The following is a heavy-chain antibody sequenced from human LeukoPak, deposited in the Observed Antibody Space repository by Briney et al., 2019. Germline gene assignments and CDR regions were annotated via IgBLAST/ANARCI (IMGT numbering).Heavy chain of an antibody. Sequence: SETLSLTCTVSGGSISSSSYYWGWIRQPPGKGLEWIGSIYYSGNTYYSPSLRSRVTISVDTSKNQFSLKLISVTAADTAVYYCARSIVVVPAAHAPYYYYYYMDVWGKGTTVTVSS. D-gene: IGHD2-2*01. CDR2: IYYSGNT. J-gene: IGHJ6*03. V-gene: IGHV4-39*01. CDR3: ARSIVVVPAAHAPYYYYYYMDV. CDR1: GGSISSSSYY.